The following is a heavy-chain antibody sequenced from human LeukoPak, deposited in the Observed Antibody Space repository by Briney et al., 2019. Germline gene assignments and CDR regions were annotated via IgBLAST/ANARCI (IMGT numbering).Heavy chain of an antibody. CDR2: ISSSGSTI. V-gene: IGHV3-48*03. D-gene: IGHD1-1*01. CDR3: AKEGHDNNFDY. J-gene: IGHJ4*02. Sequence: PGGSLRLSCAASGFTFSSYEMNWVRQAPGKGLEWVSYISSSGSTIYYADSVKGRFTISRDNAKNSLYLQMNSLRAEDMALYYCAKEGHDNNFDYWGQGTLVTVSS. CDR1: GFTFSSYE.